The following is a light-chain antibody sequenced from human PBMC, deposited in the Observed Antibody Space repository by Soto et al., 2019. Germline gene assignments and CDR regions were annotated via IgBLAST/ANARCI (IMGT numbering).Light chain of an antibody. CDR3: QQYNSDSRT. CDR2: DAS. Sequence: DIQMTQSPSTLSASVGDRVTITCRASQSISTWLAWYQQKPGNAPKLLNFDASNLESGVPSRFSGSGSGTEFTLTIDSLQPDDFATYYCQQYNSDSRTFGQGTELDI. CDR1: QSISTW. J-gene: IGKJ1*01. V-gene: IGKV1-5*01.